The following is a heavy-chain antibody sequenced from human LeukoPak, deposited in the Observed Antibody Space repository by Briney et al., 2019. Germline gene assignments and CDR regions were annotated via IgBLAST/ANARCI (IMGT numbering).Heavy chain of an antibody. Sequence: GGSLRLSCAASGFTFSSYAMSWVRQAPGKGLEWVSAISGSGGSTYYADSVKGRFTISRDNSKNTLFLQMNSLRAEETAVYYFAKNKDWDVEELHYWGQSTLVTVSS. CDR1: GFTFSSYA. J-gene: IGHJ4*02. D-gene: IGHD1-1*01. V-gene: IGHV3-23*01. CDR3: AKNKDWDVEELHY. CDR2: ISGSGGST.